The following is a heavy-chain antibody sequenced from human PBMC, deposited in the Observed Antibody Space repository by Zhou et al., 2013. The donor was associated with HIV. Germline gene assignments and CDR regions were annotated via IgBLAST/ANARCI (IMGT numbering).Heavy chain of an antibody. CDR2: IIPILGIA. Sequence: QVQLVQSGAEVKKPGSSVKVSCKASGGTFSSYAISWVRQAPGQGLEWMGRIIPILGIANYAQKFQGRVTITADKSTSTAYMELSSLRSEDTAVYYCARDQVWYYYMDVWGKGTTGHRSP. J-gene: IGHJ6*03. CDR1: GGTFSSYA. D-gene: IGHD5-18*01. CDR3: ARDQVWYYYMDV. V-gene: IGHV1-69*04.